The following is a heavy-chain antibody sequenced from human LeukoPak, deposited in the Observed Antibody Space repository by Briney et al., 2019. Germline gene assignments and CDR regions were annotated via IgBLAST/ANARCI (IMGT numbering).Heavy chain of an antibody. CDR2: ISGSSRHK. Sequence: PGGSLRLSCAASGFTFSSYTMNWVRQAPGKGLEWVSSISGSSRHKYYADSVKGRFTISRDNAKNSLYLQMNSLRAEDTAVYYCARTGNFAAGYYIDYWGQGTLVTVSS. CDR1: GFTFSSYT. CDR3: ARTGNFAAGYYIDY. D-gene: IGHD3-9*01. V-gene: IGHV3-21*01. J-gene: IGHJ4*02.